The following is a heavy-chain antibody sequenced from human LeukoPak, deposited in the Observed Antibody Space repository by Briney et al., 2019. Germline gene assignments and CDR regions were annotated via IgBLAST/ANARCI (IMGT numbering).Heavy chain of an antibody. V-gene: IGHV1-3*01. D-gene: IGHD6-19*01. CDR2: INAGNGNT. J-gene: IGHJ4*01. CDR3: ARDIGSGLGNYFDY. Sequence: GASVKVSCKASGYTFTSYAMHWVRQAPGQRLEWMGWINAGNGNTKYSQKFQGRVTITRDTSASTAYMELSSLRSEDTAVYYCARDIGSGLGNYFDYWGQGNLVNGPS. CDR1: GYTFTSYA.